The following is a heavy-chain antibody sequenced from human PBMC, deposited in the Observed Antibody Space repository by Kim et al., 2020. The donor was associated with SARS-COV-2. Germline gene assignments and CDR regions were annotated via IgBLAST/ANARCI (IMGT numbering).Heavy chain of an antibody. V-gene: IGHV3-11*04. CDR3: ARGGSMVRGEYYYYYYGIDV. D-gene: IGHD3-10*01. CDR1: GFTFSDYY. J-gene: IGHJ6*02. CDR2: ISSSGSTI. Sequence: GGSLRLSCAASGFTFSDYYMSWIRQAPGKGLEWVSYISSSGSTIYYADSVKGRITISRDNAKNSLYLQMNSLRAEDTAVYYCARGGSMVRGEYYYYYYGIDVWGHGTTVTVSS.